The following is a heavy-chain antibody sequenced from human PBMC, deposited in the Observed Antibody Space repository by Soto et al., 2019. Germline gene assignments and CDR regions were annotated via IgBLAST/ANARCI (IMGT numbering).Heavy chain of an antibody. J-gene: IGHJ4*02. CDR1: GDSISGSPYF. CDR3: ARLQGAVPHY. V-gene: IGHV4-39*01. CDR2: VFYDGYT. D-gene: IGHD6-19*01. Sequence: QLQLQESGPGLVMPSETLSLTCTVSGDSISGSPYFWGWIRQPPGKRLEWIGSVFYDGYTLYTPSLRSRVNISVDTSKNQFSLKLTSVAVADTATYFCARLQGAVPHYWCQGTLVTVSS.